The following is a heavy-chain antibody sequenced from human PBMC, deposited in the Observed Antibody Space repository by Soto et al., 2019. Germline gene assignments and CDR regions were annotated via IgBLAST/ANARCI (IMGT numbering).Heavy chain of an antibody. D-gene: IGHD3-22*01. CDR2: INAGNGNT. CDR3: ASGDSSGYYWGAFDY. CDR1: GYTFTSYA. Sequence: ASVKVSCKASGYTFTSYAMHWVRQAPGQRLEWMGWINAGNGNTKYSQKFQGRVTITRDTSASTAYMELSSLRSEDTAVYYCASGDSSGYYWGAFDYWGQGTLVTVS. V-gene: IGHV1-3*01. J-gene: IGHJ4*02.